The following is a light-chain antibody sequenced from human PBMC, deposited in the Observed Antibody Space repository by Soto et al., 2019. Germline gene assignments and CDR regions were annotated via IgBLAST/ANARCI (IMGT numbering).Light chain of an antibody. CDR1: QSVSSSY. J-gene: IGKJ4*01. Sequence: EIVLTQSPGTLSLSPGERATLSCRASQSVSSSYLAWYQQKPGQAPRLLIYGASSRATGIPGRFGGSGSGTDFTFTISRLEREDFAVYYCQQYGSSPLTFGGGTKVEIK. V-gene: IGKV3-20*01. CDR2: GAS. CDR3: QQYGSSPLT.